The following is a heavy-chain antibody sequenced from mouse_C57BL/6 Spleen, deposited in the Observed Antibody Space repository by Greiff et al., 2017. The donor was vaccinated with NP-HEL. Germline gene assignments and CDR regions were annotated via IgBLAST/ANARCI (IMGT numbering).Heavy chain of an antibody. V-gene: IGHV1-19*01. CDR1: GYTFTDYY. CDR2: ITPYNGGT. D-gene: IGHD1-1*01. CDR3: ARGPITTVVATDYAMDY. J-gene: IGHJ4*01. Sequence: VQLQQSGPVLVKPGASVKMSCKASGYTFTDYYMTWVQQSHGKSLAWIGVITPYNGGTSYNRKFKGKATLTVDKSSSTAYMELNSLTSEDSAVYYCARGPITTVVATDYAMDYWGQGTSVTVSS.